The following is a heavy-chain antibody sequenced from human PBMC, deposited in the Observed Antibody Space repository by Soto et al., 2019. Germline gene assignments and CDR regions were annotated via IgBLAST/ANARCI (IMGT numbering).Heavy chain of an antibody. V-gene: IGHV4-30-4*01. D-gene: IGHD3-22*01. CDR3: ARLALGSGYYFGGFDP. CDR2: IFYSGST. Sequence: PSETLSLTCTVAGDSIRSGNYYWSWIRQPPGRGREWIGNIFYSGSTYYNPSHKTRLTISVDTSKNQFSLRLSSVTAADTAVYYCARLALGSGYYFGGFDPWGQGTLVTVSS. J-gene: IGHJ5*02. CDR1: GDSIRSGNYY.